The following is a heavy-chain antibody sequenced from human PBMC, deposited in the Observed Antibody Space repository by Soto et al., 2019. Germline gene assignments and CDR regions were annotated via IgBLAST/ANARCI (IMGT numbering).Heavy chain of an antibody. D-gene: IGHD3-22*01. CDR3: AKTAPPYDSQGYYPFDI. V-gene: IGHV3-9*01. CDR2: ISWKSGSI. J-gene: IGHJ3*02. CDR1: GFTFDAFA. Sequence: EVQLVESGGDLVLTGRSLRLSCTASGFTFDAFAMHWVRQAPGKGLEWVSGISWKSGSIGYADPVKGRFTISRDNAKKSLYLEMNSLKTEDTALYYCAKTAPPYDSQGYYPFDIWGQGTLVSVSS.